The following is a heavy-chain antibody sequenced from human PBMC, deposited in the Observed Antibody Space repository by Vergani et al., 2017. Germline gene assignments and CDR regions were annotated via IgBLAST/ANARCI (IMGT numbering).Heavy chain of an antibody. D-gene: IGHD2-2*02. J-gene: IGHJ5*02. CDR3: ARGCSSTSCYKRGEDWFDP. CDR2: INPSGGST. CDR1: GYTFTSYY. V-gene: IGHV1-46*01. Sequence: QVQLVQSGAEVKKPGASVKVSCQASGYTFTSYYIHWVRQAPGQGLEWMGVINPSGGSTNYAQNFQGRVTMTRDTSTSTVFIELSSLRSEDTAVYYCARGCSSTSCYKRGEDWFDPWGQGTLVTVSS.